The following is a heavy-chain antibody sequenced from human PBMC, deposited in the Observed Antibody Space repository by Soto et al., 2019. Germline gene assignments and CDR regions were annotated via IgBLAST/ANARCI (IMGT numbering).Heavy chain of an antibody. CDR1: GYSFTSYW. D-gene: IGHD3-10*01. CDR3: AGGGVRGVITRTRDYYGMDV. Sequence: GESLKISCKGSGYSFTSYWIGWVRQMPGKGLEWMGIIYPGDSDTRYSPSFQGQVTISADKSISTAYLQWSSLKASDTAMYYCAGGGVRGVITRTRDYYGMDVRGQGTTDTVAS. J-gene: IGHJ6*02. CDR2: IYPGDSDT. V-gene: IGHV5-51*01.